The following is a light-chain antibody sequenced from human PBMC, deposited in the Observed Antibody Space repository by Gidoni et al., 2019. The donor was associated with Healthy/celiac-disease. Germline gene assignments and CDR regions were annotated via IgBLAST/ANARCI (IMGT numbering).Light chain of an antibody. V-gene: IGKV1-8*01. CDR3: QQYYSRTA. Sequence: AIRITQSPSSLSASTGDRVTITCRASQGISSYLAWYQQKPGKAPKLLIYAASTLQSGVPSSFSGSGSGTDFTLTISCLQSEDFATYYCQQYYSRTAFGQXTKVEIK. CDR1: QGISSY. CDR2: AAS. J-gene: IGKJ1*01.